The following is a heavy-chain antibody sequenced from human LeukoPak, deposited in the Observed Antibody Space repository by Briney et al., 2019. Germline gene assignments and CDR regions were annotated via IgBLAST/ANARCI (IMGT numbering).Heavy chain of an antibody. V-gene: IGHV4-59*08. Sequence: PSETLSLTRTVSGGSISTYYWSWIRQPPGKGLEWIGYISDSGSTNYNPSLKSRVTMSVDTSKNQVSLKLSSVTAADTAVYYCTRLRFYYDSSGYYGGNYYGMDAWGQGTTVTVSS. CDR1: GGSISTYY. CDR3: TRLRFYYDSSGYYGGNYYGMDA. J-gene: IGHJ6*02. D-gene: IGHD3-22*01. CDR2: ISDSGST.